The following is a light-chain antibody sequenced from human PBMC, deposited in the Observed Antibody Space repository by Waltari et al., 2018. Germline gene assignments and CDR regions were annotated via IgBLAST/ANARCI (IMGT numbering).Light chain of an antibody. CDR1: QSLTTD. CDR3: QQRTEWPRA. Sequence: EIVLTQSPVTLSLSSGERATLSCRASQSLTTDLAWYQHRPGQAPRLIIYDASNRAAGIPARFSGSGSGTDFTLTISSLEPEDLAVYFCQQRTEWPRAFGPGTKVEI. V-gene: IGKV3-11*01. CDR2: DAS. J-gene: IGKJ3*01.